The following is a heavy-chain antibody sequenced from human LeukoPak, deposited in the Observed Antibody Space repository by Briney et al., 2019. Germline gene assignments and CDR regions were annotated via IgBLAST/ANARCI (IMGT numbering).Heavy chain of an antibody. J-gene: IGHJ4*02. D-gene: IGHD6-6*01. CDR3: ARFYPYSSSSKFDY. V-gene: IGHV4-34*01. Sequence: PSETLSLTCAVYGGSFSGYYWSWIRQPPGKGLEWIGEINHSGSTNYNPSLKSRVTISVDTSKNQFSLKLSSVTAADTAVYYCARFYPYSSSSKFDYWGQGTLVTVSS. CDR1: GGSFSGYY. CDR2: INHSGST.